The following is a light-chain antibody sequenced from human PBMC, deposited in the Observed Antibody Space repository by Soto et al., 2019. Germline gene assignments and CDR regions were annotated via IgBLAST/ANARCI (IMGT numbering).Light chain of an antibody. CDR1: SSSIGGNS. V-gene: IGLV1-51*01. CDR3: GSWDSSLSAYV. J-gene: IGLJ1*01. CDR2: DDN. Sequence: QSVMMQPPSVSAAPGQKVTISCSGSSSSIGGNSVSWYQQLPGTAPKLLIYDDNKRPSGIPDRFSGSKSGTSATLGITGFQTGDEADYYCGSWDSSLSAYVFGTGTKVTVL.